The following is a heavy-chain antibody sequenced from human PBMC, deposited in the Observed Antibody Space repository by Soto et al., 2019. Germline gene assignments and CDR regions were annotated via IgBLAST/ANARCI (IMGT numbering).Heavy chain of an antibody. V-gene: IGHV3-23*01. CDR1: GFTFSSYG. J-gene: IGHJ4*02. Sequence: GGSLRLSCVASGFTFSSYGMSWVRQAPGKGLEWVSGISGSGGSTHYADSVKGRFTISRDNSKNTLHLQVNSLRAEDTAVYYCGKDPTWYCSSTFCPWAIDSWGQGTLVTVSS. CDR2: ISGSGGST. CDR3: GKDPTWYCSSTFCPWAIDS. D-gene: IGHD2-2*01.